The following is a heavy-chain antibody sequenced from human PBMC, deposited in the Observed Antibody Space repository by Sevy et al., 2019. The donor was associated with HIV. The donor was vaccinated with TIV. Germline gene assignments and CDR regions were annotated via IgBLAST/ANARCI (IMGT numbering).Heavy chain of an antibody. CDR3: AKGYCSGGSCPRDYYYYGMDV. Sequence: GGSLRLSCAASGFTFSSYAMNWVRQAPGKGLDWVSSVSVTGRSTYYADSVEGRFTISRDNSKGTLYLQMNSLGADDTAVYYCAKGYCSGGSCPRDYYYYGMDVWGQGTTVTVSS. J-gene: IGHJ6*02. CDR1: GFTFSSYA. V-gene: IGHV3-23*01. CDR2: VSVTGRST. D-gene: IGHD2-15*01.